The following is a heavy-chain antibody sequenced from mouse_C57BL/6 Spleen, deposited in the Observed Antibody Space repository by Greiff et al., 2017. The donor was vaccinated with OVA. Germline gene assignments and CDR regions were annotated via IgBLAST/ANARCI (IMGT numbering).Heavy chain of an antibody. Sequence: EVMLVESGGGLVQPGGSLKLSCAASGFTFSDYYMYWVRQTPEKRLEWVAYISNGGGSTYYPDTVKGRFTISRDNAKNTLYLQMSRLKSEDTAMYYCARQIYYGYDNAMDYWGQGTSVTVSS. J-gene: IGHJ4*01. CDR1: GFTFSDYY. D-gene: IGHD2-2*01. CDR3: ARQIYYGYDNAMDY. CDR2: ISNGGGST. V-gene: IGHV5-12*01.